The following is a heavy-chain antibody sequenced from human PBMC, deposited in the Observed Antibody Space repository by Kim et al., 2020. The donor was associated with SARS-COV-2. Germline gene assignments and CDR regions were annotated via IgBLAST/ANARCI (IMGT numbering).Heavy chain of an antibody. CDR1: GGSISSYY. Sequence: SETLSLTCTVSGGSISSYYWSWIRQPPGKGLEWIGYIYYSGSTNYNPSLKSRVTISVDTSKNQFSLKLSSVTAADTAVYYCARAYCGGDCYSPYYYYYGMDVWGQGTTVTVSS. V-gene: IGHV4-59*01. CDR3: ARAYCGGDCYSPYYYYYGMDV. J-gene: IGHJ6*02. CDR2: IYYSGST. D-gene: IGHD2-21*02.